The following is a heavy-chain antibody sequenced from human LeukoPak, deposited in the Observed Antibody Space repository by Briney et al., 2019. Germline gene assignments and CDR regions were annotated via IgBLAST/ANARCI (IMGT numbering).Heavy chain of an antibody. Sequence: SETLSLTCTVSGDSLSSHYWTWIRQPPGKGLEWLGYISYIGSTNYNPSLRSRVTMSVDTSKNQFSLKLTSVTAADAALYFCARDKVAVDGPRFGPWGQGILVTVSS. CDR2: ISYIGST. CDR1: GDSLSSHY. D-gene: IGHD6-19*01. J-gene: IGHJ5*02. CDR3: ARDKVAVDGPRFGP. V-gene: IGHV4-59*11.